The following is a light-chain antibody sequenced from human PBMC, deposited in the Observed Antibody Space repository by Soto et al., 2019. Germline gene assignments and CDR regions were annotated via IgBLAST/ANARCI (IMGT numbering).Light chain of an antibody. J-gene: IGKJ1*01. CDR3: QQYKSYWT. Sequence: SQITQSHSTQSASLGSADNVTIRASQRISTWLAWYQQKPGKAPKLLISDASSLETGVPSRFSGSGCETEFTLTINSLQPDDFATHFSQQYKSYWTFGQGTKVDIK. CDR1: QRISTW. CDR2: DAS. V-gene: IGKV1-5*01.